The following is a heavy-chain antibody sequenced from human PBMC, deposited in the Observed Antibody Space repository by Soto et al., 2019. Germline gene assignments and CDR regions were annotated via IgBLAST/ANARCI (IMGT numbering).Heavy chain of an antibody. Sequence: QVQLQESGPGLVKPSQTLSLTCTVSGGSISSGGYYWSWIRQHPGKGLEWIGYIYYSGSTYYNPYLKSRVTISVDTSKYEFSLRLSSVTAADTAVYYCAGGEVDSGYDGSTDYWGQGTLVTVSS. CDR2: IYYSGST. J-gene: IGHJ4*02. D-gene: IGHD5-12*01. V-gene: IGHV4-31*03. CDR1: GGSISSGGYY. CDR3: AGGEVDSGYDGSTDY.